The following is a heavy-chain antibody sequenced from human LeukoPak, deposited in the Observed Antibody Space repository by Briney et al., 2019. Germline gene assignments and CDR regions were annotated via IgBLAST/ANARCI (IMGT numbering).Heavy chain of an antibody. J-gene: IGHJ4*02. Sequence: PSETLSLTCTVSGGSISSSSYYWGWIRQPPGKGLEWIGSIYYSGSTYYNPSLKSRVTISVDTSKNQFSLKLSSVTAADTAVYYCAREGLAVAGTIEGPDYWGQGTLVTVSS. CDR2: IYYSGST. V-gene: IGHV4-39*07. D-gene: IGHD6-19*01. CDR1: GGSISSSSYY. CDR3: AREGLAVAGTIEGPDY.